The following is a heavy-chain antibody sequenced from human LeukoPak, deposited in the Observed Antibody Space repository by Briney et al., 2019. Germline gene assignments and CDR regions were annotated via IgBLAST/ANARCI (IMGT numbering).Heavy chain of an antibody. Sequence: GGSLKLSCAASGFTFSGSAMHWVRQASGKGLEWVGRIRSKANSYATANAASVKGRFTISRDDSKNTAYLQMNSLKTEDTAVYYCTSPFDFWSGLDAFDIWGQGTMVTVSS. CDR2: IRSKANSYAT. CDR3: TSPFDFWSGLDAFDI. CDR1: GFTFSGSA. V-gene: IGHV3-73*01. D-gene: IGHD3-3*01. J-gene: IGHJ3*02.